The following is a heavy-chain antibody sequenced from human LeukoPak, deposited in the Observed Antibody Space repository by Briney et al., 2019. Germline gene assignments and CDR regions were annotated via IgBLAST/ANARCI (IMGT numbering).Heavy chain of an antibody. CDR1: GFTFSTDA. CDR3: TRDGWDY. Sequence: GGSLRLSCAASGFTFSTDALSWVRQAPGKGLEWVSTITASDGSTYYADSVKGRFTISRDNSKNTLYLQMNSLRAEDTALYYCTRDGWDYWGQGTLVTVSS. CDR2: ITASDGST. J-gene: IGHJ4*02. D-gene: IGHD2-2*03. V-gene: IGHV3-23*01.